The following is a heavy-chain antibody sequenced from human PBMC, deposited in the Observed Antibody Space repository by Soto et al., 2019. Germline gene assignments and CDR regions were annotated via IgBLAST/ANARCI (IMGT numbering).Heavy chain of an antibody. CDR3: ASPPAGLAARYYYYGMDV. Sequence: PGGSLRLSCAASGFTFSSYAMSWVRQAPGKGLEWVSAISGSGGSTYYADSVKGRFTISRDNSKNTLYLQMNSLRAEDTAVYYCASPPAGLAARYYYYGMDVWGQGTTVTVSS. CDR1: GFTFSSYA. CDR2: ISGSGGST. J-gene: IGHJ6*02. V-gene: IGHV3-23*01. D-gene: IGHD6-6*01.